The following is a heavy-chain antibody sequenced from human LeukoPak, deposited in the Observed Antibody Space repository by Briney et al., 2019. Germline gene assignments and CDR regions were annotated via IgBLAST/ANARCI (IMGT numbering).Heavy chain of an antibody. CDR2: ITYYQGNT. CDR1: GYTLSSFG. D-gene: IGHD2-8*01. J-gene: IGHJ4*02. Sequence: ASVKVSCKASGYTLSSFGLSWVRQAPGQGLEWIGWITYYQGNTNAAERFRGRLTMTSDTSTNTAYMELRGLTSDDTATYYCAKQLCSSSGCHGVLPGAEDYWGQGTLVTVSS. CDR3: AKQLCSSSGCHGVLPGAEDY. V-gene: IGHV1-18*01.